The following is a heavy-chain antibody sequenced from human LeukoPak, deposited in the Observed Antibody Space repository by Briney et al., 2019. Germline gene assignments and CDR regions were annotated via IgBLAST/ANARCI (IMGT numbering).Heavy chain of an antibody. CDR2: ISVYNGNT. CDR3: ARPYGSGSYYRRPNWFDP. CDR1: GYTFTSYG. Sequence: ASVKVSCKASGYTFTSYGISWVRQAPGQGLEWMGWISVYNGNTNYAQKLQGRVTMTTDTSTSTAYMELRSLRSDDTAVYYCARPYGSGSYYRRPNWFDPWGQGTLVTVSS. J-gene: IGHJ5*02. V-gene: IGHV1-18*01. D-gene: IGHD3-10*01.